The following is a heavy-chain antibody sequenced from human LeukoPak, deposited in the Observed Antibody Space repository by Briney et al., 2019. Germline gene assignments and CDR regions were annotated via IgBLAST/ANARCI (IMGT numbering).Heavy chain of an antibody. CDR1: GYSFSSYW. CDR2: INPGDSDT. D-gene: IGHD1-1*01. Sequence: NRGESLKISCKASGYSFSSYWIGWVRQMPGKGLEWLGIINPGDSDTRYSPSFRGQVTISADKSISTAYLQWSSLKASDSAMYYCARAWNFDYWGQGTLVTVSS. J-gene: IGHJ4*02. CDR3: ARAWNFDY. V-gene: IGHV5-51*01.